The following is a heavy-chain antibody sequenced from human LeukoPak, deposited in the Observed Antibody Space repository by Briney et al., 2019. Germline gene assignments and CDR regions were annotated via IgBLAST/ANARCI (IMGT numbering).Heavy chain of an antibody. CDR2: ISDIGCRT. J-gene: IGHJ4*02. D-gene: IGHD2-15*01. Sequence: GGSLRLSCEASGFTFSNYAMAWVRQTPGKGVERVSGISDIGCRTYYADSVKGWFTLSRDNSKNTLYLQMNSLRAEDTAVYYCAKGVLGHCSGGSCYPFDYWGQGTLVTVSS. CDR3: AKGVLGHCSGGSCYPFDY. V-gene: IGHV3-23*01. CDR1: GFTFSNYA.